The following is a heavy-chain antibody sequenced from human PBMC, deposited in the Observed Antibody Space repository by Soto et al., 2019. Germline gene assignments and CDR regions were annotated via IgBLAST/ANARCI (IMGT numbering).Heavy chain of an antibody. CDR1: GYTFTSYG. J-gene: IGHJ3*02. CDR2: FDPEDGET. Sequence: GASVKISCKASGYTFTSYGFTWVRQAPGQGLEWMGGFDPEDGETIYAQKFQGRVTMTEDTSTDTAYMELSSLRSEDTAVYYCATARYNWNDGQDDAFDIWG. V-gene: IGHV1-24*01. D-gene: IGHD1-20*01. CDR3: ATARYNWNDGQDDAFDI.